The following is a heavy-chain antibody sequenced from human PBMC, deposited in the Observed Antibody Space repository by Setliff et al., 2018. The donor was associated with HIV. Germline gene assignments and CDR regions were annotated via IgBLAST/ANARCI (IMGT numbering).Heavy chain of an antibody. CDR3: ARHRPGLEISGWNWFDP. CDR2: ISYSGST. J-gene: IGHJ5*02. V-gene: IGHV4-59*11. D-gene: IGHD6-19*01. CDR1: GASIRSQY. Sequence: SETLSLTCTVSGASIRSQYWSWIRKPPGKGLEWIGYISYSGSTNYNPSLESRVAMSVDTSKQQFSLEVSSVTAADTAVYYCARHRPGLEISGWNWFDPWGQGTLVTVSS.